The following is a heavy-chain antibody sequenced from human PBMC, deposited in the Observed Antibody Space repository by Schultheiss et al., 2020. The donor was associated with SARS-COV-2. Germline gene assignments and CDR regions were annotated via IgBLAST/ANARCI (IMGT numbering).Heavy chain of an antibody. CDR1: GFTFSSYW. CDR3: AKSQWELQQSGQYYFDY. D-gene: IGHD1-26*01. CDR2: INSDGSST. V-gene: IGHV3-74*01. Sequence: GGSLRLSCAVSGFTFSSYWMHWVRQAPGKGLVWVSRINSDGSSTSYADSVKGRFTISRDNAKNTLYLQMNSLRAEDTAVYYCAKSQWELQQSGQYYFDYWGQGTLVTVSS. J-gene: IGHJ4*02.